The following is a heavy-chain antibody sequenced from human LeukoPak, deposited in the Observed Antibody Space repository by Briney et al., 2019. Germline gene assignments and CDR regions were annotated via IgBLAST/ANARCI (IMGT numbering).Heavy chain of an antibody. J-gene: IGHJ4*02. CDR2: INPNSGGT. V-gene: IGHV1-2*02. CDR3: ARGGEYGSGWYDARRFDY. D-gene: IGHD6-19*01. CDR1: GYTFTGYY. Sequence: ASVKVSCKASGYTFTGYYMHWVRQAPGQGPEWMGWINPNSGGTNYAQKFQGRVTMTRDTSISTAYMELSRLRSDDTAVYYCARGGEYGSGWYDARRFDYWGQGTLVTVSS.